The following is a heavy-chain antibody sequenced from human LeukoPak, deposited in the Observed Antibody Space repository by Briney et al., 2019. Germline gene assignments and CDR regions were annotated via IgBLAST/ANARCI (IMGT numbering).Heavy chain of an antibody. V-gene: IGHV3-64*02. CDR3: ARELDGSGSFDY. D-gene: IGHD3-10*01. CDR2: INSNGRST. J-gene: IGHJ4*02. CDR1: GFTFSRYT. Sequence: GGSLRLSCAASGFTFSRYTMHWVRQPPGKRLEYFSAINSNGRSTYYADSVKGRFTLSRDNSRNTLYLQMGSLRIEDTAVYYCARELDGSGSFDYWGQGTLVTVSS.